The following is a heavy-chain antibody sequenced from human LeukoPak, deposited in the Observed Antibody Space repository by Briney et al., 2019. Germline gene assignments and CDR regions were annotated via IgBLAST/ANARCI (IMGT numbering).Heavy chain of an antibody. D-gene: IGHD6-13*01. CDR3: ARDLYSSSWYRGDNFDY. V-gene: IGHV1-18*01. J-gene: IGHJ4*02. CDR1: GYTFISYD. CDR2: ISAYNGNT. Sequence: ASVKVSCKASGYTFISYDINWVRQAPGQGLEWMGWISAYNGNTNYAQKLQGRVAMTTDTSTSTAYMELRSLRSDDTAVYYCARDLYSSSWYRGDNFDYWGQGTLVTVSS.